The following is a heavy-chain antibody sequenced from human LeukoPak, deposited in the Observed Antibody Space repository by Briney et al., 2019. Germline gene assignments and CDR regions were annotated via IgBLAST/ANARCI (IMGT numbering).Heavy chain of an antibody. J-gene: IGHJ6*02. CDR3: ARGIAAAGTEPTYYYYYGMDV. D-gene: IGHD6-13*01. Sequence: PGGSLRLSCAASGFTVSSNYMSWVRQAPGKGLEWVSVIYSGGSTYYADSVKGRFTISRDNSKNTLYLQINSLRAEDTAVYYCARGIAAAGTEPTYYYYYGMDVWGQGTTVTVSS. V-gene: IGHV3-53*01. CDR1: GFTVSSNY. CDR2: IYSGGST.